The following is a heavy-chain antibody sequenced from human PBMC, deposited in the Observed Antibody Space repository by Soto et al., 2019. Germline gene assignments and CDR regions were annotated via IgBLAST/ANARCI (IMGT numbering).Heavy chain of an antibody. CDR1: GFTFSSYE. V-gene: IGHV3-48*03. D-gene: IGHD1-1*01. CDR3: AREAILERCFDP. Sequence: GGSLRLSCAASGFTFSSYEMNWVRQAPGKGLEWVSYISSSGSTIYYADSVKGRFTISRDNAKNSLYLQMNSLRAEDTAVYYCAREAILERCFDPWGQGTLVTVSS. CDR2: ISSSGSTI. J-gene: IGHJ5*02.